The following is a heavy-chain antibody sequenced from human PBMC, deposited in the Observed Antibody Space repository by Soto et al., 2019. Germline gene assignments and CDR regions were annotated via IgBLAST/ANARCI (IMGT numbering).Heavy chain of an antibody. CDR1: GFTFSSYA. D-gene: IGHD3-3*01. CDR2: ISGSGGST. Sequence: PGGSLRLSCAASGFTFSSYAMSWVRQAPGKGLECVSAISGSGGSTYYADSVKGRFTISRDNSKNTLYLQMNSLRAEDTAVYDCAKASITIFGVPSMDVWGQGTTVTVSS. J-gene: IGHJ6*02. CDR3: AKASITIFGVPSMDV. V-gene: IGHV3-23*01.